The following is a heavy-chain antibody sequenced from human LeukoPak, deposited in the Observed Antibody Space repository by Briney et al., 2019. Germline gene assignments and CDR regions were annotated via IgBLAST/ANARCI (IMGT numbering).Heavy chain of an antibody. D-gene: IGHD3-10*01. CDR1: GFTFSSYA. CDR2: ISGSGGST. CDR3: ARDEFDYYGSGSFGY. Sequence: GGSLRLSCAASGFTFSSYAMSWVRQAPGKGLEWVSAISGSGGSTYYADSVKGRFTISRDNSKNTLYLQMNSLRAEDTAVYYCARDEFDYYGSGSFGYWGQGTLVTVSS. J-gene: IGHJ4*02. V-gene: IGHV3-23*01.